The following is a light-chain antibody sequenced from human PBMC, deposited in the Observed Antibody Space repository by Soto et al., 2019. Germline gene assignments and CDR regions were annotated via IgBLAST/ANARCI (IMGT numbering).Light chain of an antibody. CDR3: QSYDSSVSGNV. V-gene: IGLV1-40*01. CDR1: SSNIGAGYD. CDR2: GNS. Sequence: QSVLTQPPSVSGAPGQRVTISCTGSSSNIGAGYDVHWYQQLPGTAPKLLIYGNSNRPSGVPDRFSGSKSGTSASLAITGLQAEDVADYYCQSYDSSVSGNVFGTGTKVTVL. J-gene: IGLJ1*01.